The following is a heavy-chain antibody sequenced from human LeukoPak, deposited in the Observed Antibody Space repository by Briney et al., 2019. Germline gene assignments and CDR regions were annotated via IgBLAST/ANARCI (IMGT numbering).Heavy chain of an antibody. V-gene: IGHV4-59*08. D-gene: IGHD3-22*01. J-gene: IGHJ3*02. Sequence: PSEILSLTCTVSGASISDFYWSWVRQPPGRGPEWIGHVYSGGSTNYNPSLKSRVTISVDTSKNQFSLNLRSVTAEDTAVYYCVRHDSSGYHDSFDIWGQGTMVTVSS. CDR3: VRHDSSGYHDSFDI. CDR2: VYSGGST. CDR1: GASISDFY.